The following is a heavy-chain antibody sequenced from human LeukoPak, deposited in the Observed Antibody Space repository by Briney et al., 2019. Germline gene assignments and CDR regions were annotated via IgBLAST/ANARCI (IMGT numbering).Heavy chain of an antibody. CDR1: GFTVSSNY. V-gene: IGHV3-53*01. CDR3: ARGGLHGSGSPFDY. J-gene: IGHJ4*02. Sequence: GGSLRLSCAASGFTVSSNYMSWVRQAPGKGLEWVSVIYSGGSTYYADSVKGRFTISRDNSKNTLYLQMNSLRAEDTAVYYCARGGLHGSGSPFDYWGQGTLVTVSS. CDR2: IYSGGST. D-gene: IGHD3-10*01.